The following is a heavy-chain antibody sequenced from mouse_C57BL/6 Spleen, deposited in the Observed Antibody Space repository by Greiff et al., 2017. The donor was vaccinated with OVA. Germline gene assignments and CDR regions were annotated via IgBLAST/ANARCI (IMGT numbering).Heavy chain of an antibody. V-gene: IGHV1-82*01. CDR2: IYPGDGDT. D-gene: IGHD2-4*01. CDR1: GYAFSSSW. CDR3: AREGDYEAY. Sequence: VQLQQSGPELVKPGDSVKISCKASGYAFSSSWMNWVKQRPGKGLEWIGRIYPGDGDTNYNGKFKGKATLTADKSSSTAYMQLSSLTSEDSAVYFCAREGDYEAYWGQGTLVTVSA. J-gene: IGHJ3*01.